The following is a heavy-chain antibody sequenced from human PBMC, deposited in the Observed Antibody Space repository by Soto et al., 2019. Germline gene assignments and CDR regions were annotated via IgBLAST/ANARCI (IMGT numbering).Heavy chain of an antibody. Sequence: SETLSLTGTATGGSINTYYLSGIRQSAGQGLEWIGRCYTTGSTDYNPSLKSRVTISVYTSRNQLSLSLRSVTAADTDVYYCARARKAKYITGGFDSWGQGTLVTVS. CDR2: CYTTGST. V-gene: IGHV4-4*07. CDR3: ARARKAKYITGGFDS. D-gene: IGHD3-3*01. CDR1: GGSINTYY. J-gene: IGHJ4*02.